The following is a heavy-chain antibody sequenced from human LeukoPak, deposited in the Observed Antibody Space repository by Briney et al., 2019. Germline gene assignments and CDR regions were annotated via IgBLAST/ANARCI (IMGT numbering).Heavy chain of an antibody. CDR2: ISGSGGST. D-gene: IGHD7-27*01. CDR1: GFTFSSYA. J-gene: IGHJ4*02. CDR3: ARDPTGDFNY. V-gene: IGHV3-23*01. Sequence: GSLRLSCAASGFTFSSYAMSWVRQAPGKGLEWVSAISGSGGSTYYADSVKGRFTISRDNAKNSLYLQMNSLRAEDTAVYYCARDPTGDFNYWGQGTLVTVSS.